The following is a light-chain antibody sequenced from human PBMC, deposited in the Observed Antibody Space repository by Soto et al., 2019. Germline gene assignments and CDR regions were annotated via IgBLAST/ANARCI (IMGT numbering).Light chain of an antibody. J-gene: IGLJ3*02. CDR2: EGS. CDR1: SRDVGSYNL. CDR3: CSYAGSSTVL. Sequence: QSALTQPASVSGSPGQSITISCTGTSRDVGSYNLVSWYQQHPGKAPKLMIYEGSKRPSGVSNRFSGSKSGNTASLTISGLQAEDEADYYCCSYAGSSTVLFLGGTKQTVL. V-gene: IGLV2-23*03.